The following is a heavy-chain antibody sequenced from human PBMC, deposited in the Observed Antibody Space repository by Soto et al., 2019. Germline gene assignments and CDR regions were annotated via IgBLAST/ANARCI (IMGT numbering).Heavy chain of an antibody. D-gene: IGHD3-10*01. J-gene: IGHJ5*02. CDR1: GGSISSYY. Sequence: QVQLQESGPGLVKPSETLSLTCTVSGGSISSYYWSWIRQPPGKGLEWIGYIYYSGSTNYNPSLKTRGTFTVDTSKNQFPLKLSSVTAADTAVYYCARDLPSMVRGVTTNWFDPWGQGTLVTVSS. CDR2: IYYSGST. CDR3: ARDLPSMVRGVTTNWFDP. V-gene: IGHV4-59*01.